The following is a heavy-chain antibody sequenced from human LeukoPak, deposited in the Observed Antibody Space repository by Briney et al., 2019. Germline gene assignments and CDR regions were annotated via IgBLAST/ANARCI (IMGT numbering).Heavy chain of an antibody. Sequence: GGSLRLSCAASGFTFSSYGMHWVRQAPGKGLEWVSGISWNSGSIGYADSVKGRFTISRDNAKNSLYLQVNSLRAEDTALYYCAKDSLNYYDSSGYLATDAFDIWGQGTMVTVSS. CDR1: GFTFSSYG. J-gene: IGHJ3*02. CDR3: AKDSLNYYDSSGYLATDAFDI. D-gene: IGHD3-22*01. CDR2: ISWNSGSI. V-gene: IGHV3-9*01.